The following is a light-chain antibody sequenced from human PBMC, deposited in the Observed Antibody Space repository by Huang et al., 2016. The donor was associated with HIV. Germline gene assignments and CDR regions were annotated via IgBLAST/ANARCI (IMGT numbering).Light chain of an antibody. CDR3: QQYYTTPFT. Sequence: DILMTQSPDFLAVSLGERATVNCRSSRSVLYSSNNKNYLAWYQQKPGQPTKLLIHWASTRESGVPDRFSGSGSGTDFTLTISSLQAEDVAIYYCQQYYTTPFTFGPGTKVDIK. CDR1: RSVLYSSNNKNY. J-gene: IGKJ3*01. V-gene: IGKV4-1*01. CDR2: WAS.